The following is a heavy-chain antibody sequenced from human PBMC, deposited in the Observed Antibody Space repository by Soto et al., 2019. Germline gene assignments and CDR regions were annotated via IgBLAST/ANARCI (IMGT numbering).Heavy chain of an antibody. CDR3: AKKGNYPKIYYYGMDV. D-gene: IGHD4-4*01. CDR1: GFTFSSYG. J-gene: IGHJ6*02. V-gene: IGHV3-30*18. CDR2: ISYDGSNK. Sequence: GGSLRLSCAASGFTFSSYGMHWVRQAPGKGLEWVAVISYDGSNKYYADSVKGRFTISRDNSKNTLYLQMNSLRAEDTAVYYCAKKGNYPKIYYYGMDVWGQGTTVTVSS.